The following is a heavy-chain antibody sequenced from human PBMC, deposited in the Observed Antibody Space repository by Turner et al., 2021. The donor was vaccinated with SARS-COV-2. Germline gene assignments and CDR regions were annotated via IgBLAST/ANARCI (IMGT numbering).Heavy chain of an antibody. CDR3: VTQNKQN. CDR2: IKSESDGGAV. CDR1: GFTFRDNW. V-gene: IGHV3-15*01. D-gene: IGHD4-4*01. Sequence: EVRLEESGGGLVKPGVSRRLSCEGTGFTFRDNWMSWVRQMPGKGLEWVGRIKSESDGGAVDYAAAVKGRFFISRDDSRNTLYLQMNSLKTEDTALYYCVTQNKQNWGPGTLVTVSS. J-gene: IGHJ4*02.